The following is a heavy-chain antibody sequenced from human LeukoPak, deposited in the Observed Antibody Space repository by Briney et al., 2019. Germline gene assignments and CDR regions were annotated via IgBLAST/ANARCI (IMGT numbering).Heavy chain of an antibody. D-gene: IGHD1-26*01. CDR1: GFTFSSYS. V-gene: IGHV3-21*01. J-gene: IGHJ4*02. CDR2: ISSSSSHI. Sequence: GGSLRLSCAASGFTFSSYSMNWVRQAPGKGLEWVSSISSSSSHIYYADSVKGRFTISRDNAKNSLYLQMNSLRAEDTAVYYCARDLGNAYWGQGTLVTVSS. CDR3: ARDLGNAY.